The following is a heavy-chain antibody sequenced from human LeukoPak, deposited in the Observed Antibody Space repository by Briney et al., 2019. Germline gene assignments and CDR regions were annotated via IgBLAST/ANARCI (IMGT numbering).Heavy chain of an antibody. V-gene: IGHV3-23*01. CDR3: ARAGYGGNSHTDY. D-gene: IGHD4-23*01. Sequence: PGGSLRLSCAASGFAFSSYAMSWVRQAPGKGLEWVSAISGSGGSTYYADSVKGRFTISRDNSKNTLYLQMNSLRAEDTAVYYCARAGYGGNSHTDYWGQGTLVTVSS. CDR1: GFAFSSYA. J-gene: IGHJ4*02. CDR2: ISGSGGST.